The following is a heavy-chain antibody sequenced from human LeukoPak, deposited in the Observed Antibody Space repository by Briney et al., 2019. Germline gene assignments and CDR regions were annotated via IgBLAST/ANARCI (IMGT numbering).Heavy chain of an antibody. CDR2: IYYSGST. J-gene: IGHJ4*02. Sequence: SETLSLTCTVSGGSISSYYWSWIRQPPGKGLEWIGYIYYSGSTNYNPSLKSRVTISVKTSKNQFSLKLSSVTAADTAVYYCARGRAFTMVRGGIPGDYWGQGTLVTVSS. CDR1: GGSISSYY. V-gene: IGHV4-59*01. CDR3: ARGRAFTMVRGGIPGDY. D-gene: IGHD3-10*01.